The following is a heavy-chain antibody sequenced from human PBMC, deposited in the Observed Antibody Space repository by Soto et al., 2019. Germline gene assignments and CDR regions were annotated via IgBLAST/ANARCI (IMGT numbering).Heavy chain of an antibody. J-gene: IGHJ5*02. CDR1: GGSISSSSYY. D-gene: IGHD3-9*01. CDR3: ARSNVELNYDILTGYGNTGWFGP. Sequence: SDSLSLTCTASGGSISSSSYYWGWIRQPPGKGLEWIGSIYYSGSTYYNPSLKSRVTISVDTSKNQFSLKLSSVTAADTAVYYCARSNVELNYDILTGYGNTGWFGPWGRGTLVTVSS. CDR2: IYYSGST. V-gene: IGHV4-39*01.